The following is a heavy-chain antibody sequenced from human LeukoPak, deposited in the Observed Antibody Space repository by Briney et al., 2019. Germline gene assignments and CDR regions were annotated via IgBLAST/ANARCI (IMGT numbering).Heavy chain of an antibody. Sequence: GGSLRLACAASGFTFSSYWMSWVRQAPGKGLEWVANIKQDGSEKYYVDSVKGRFTISRDNAKNSLYLQTNSLRAEDTAVYYCARGYDFWSGYYRTYYYGMDVWGQGTTVTVSS. D-gene: IGHD3-3*01. CDR2: IKQDGSEK. V-gene: IGHV3-7*01. CDR3: ARGYDFWSGYYRTYYYGMDV. J-gene: IGHJ6*02. CDR1: GFTFSSYW.